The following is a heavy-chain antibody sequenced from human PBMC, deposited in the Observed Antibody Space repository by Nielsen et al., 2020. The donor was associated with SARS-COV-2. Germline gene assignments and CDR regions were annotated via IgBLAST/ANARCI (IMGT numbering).Heavy chain of an antibody. CDR3: HLRSGDSAY. CDR2: IRTKVNDEAT. Sequence: GESLKISCSGSGFFFGEYALSGVRQAPGKGLQGVGCIRTKVNDEATEYGASAKDRFTISRYDYKSIASLQMDSLKIEDTSLYYCHLRSGDSAYWGQGTLVTVSS. D-gene: IGHD2-21*01. CDR1: GFFFGEYA. J-gene: IGHJ4*02. V-gene: IGHV3-49*04.